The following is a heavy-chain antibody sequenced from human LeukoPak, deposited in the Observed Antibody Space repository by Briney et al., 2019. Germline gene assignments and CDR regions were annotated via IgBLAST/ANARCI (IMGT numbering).Heavy chain of an antibody. V-gene: IGHV4-61*02. CDR3: ARTTEDCSSTSCYQYWFDP. CDR1: GDSISSGDYY. J-gene: IGHJ5*02. D-gene: IGHD2-2*01. CDR2: ISSSGST. Sequence: SETLSLTCTVSGDSISSGDYYWSWIRQPAGKGLEWIGRISSSGSTNYNPSLKSRVTISVDTSKNQISLKVRSVTAADTAVYYCARTTEDCSSTSCYQYWFDPWGQGTLVTVSS.